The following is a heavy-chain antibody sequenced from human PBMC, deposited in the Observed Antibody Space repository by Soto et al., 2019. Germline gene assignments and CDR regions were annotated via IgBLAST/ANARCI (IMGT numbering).Heavy chain of an antibody. J-gene: IGHJ4*02. CDR3: XRHPVSVLRFLEWLFDY. CDR2: IDPSDSYT. D-gene: IGHD3-3*01. V-gene: IGHV5-10-1*01. CDR1: GYSFTIYW. Sequence: GESLKISCKGSGYSFTIYWISWVRQMPGKGLEWMGRIDPSDSYTNYSPSFQGHVTILADKSISTAYLQWSSLKASDTAMYYCXRHPVSVLRFLEWLFDYWGQGTLVTVSS.